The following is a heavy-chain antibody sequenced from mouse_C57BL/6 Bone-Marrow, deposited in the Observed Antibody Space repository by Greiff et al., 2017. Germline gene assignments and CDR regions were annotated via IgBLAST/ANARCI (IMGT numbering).Heavy chain of an antibody. Sequence: EVQLQQSGAELVRPGASVKLSCTASGFNIKDDYMHWVKQRPEQGLEWIGWIDPENGDTEYASKFQGKATITADTSSNTAYLQLSSLTSEDTAVYYCTTSLYGNPWYFDVWGTGTTVTVSS. CDR3: TTSLYGNPWYFDV. J-gene: IGHJ1*03. CDR1: GFNIKDDY. V-gene: IGHV14-4*01. CDR2: IDPENGDT. D-gene: IGHD2-1*01.